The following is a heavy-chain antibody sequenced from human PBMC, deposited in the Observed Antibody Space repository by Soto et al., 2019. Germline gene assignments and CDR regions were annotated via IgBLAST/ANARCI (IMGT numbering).Heavy chain of an antibody. V-gene: IGHV4-34*01. Sequence: SETLSLTCAVYGGSFSGYYWSWIRQPPGKGLEWIGEINHSGSTNYNPSLKSRVTISVDTSKNQFSLKLSSVTAADTAVYYCARGSLLWFGIFDYWGQGTLVTVS. CDR1: GGSFSGYY. CDR2: INHSGST. CDR3: ARGSLLWFGIFDY. J-gene: IGHJ4*02. D-gene: IGHD3-10*01.